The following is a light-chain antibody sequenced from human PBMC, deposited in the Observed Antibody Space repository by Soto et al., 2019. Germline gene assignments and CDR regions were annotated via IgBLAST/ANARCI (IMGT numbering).Light chain of an antibody. CDR1: QSIGNW. CDR2: MAS. J-gene: IGKJ1*01. Sequence: DIQMTQSPSTLSASVGDRVTITCRASQSIGNWLAWYQQKPGKAPKLLVYMASTLQNGVPSRFSGSGSGTEFTLTISSLQPDDFATYYCQLYNNYAWAFGQGTRVEI. CDR3: QLYNNYAWA. V-gene: IGKV1-5*03.